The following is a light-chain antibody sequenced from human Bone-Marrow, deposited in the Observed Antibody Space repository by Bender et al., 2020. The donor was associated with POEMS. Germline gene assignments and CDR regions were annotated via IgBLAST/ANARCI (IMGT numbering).Light chain of an antibody. CDR3: ASHAASYTLGV. J-gene: IGLJ1*01. Sequence: QSALTQPASVSGTPGQRVTISCSGSSSNIGRDYVYWYQQLPGTAPKLLIYRNNQRPSGVPDRFSGSKSGTSASLAISGLQADDEGDYFCASHAASYTLGVFGTGTTVTVL. CDR1: SSNIGRDY. V-gene: IGLV1-47*01. CDR2: RNN.